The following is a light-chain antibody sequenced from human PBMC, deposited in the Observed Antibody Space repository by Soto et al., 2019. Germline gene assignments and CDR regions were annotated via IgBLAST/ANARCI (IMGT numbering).Light chain of an antibody. CDR2: YND. Sequence: QSVLTQSPSVSGAPRQSVNISCSGNNSNIGSNAVHWYQQLPGKAPKLLMYYNDMLPSGVSDRFSGSKSGTSASLAISGLQSEDEGDYYCATWDDRLGAVIFGGGTKLTVL. V-gene: IGLV1-36*01. J-gene: IGLJ2*01. CDR1: NSNIGSNA. CDR3: ATWDDRLGAVI.